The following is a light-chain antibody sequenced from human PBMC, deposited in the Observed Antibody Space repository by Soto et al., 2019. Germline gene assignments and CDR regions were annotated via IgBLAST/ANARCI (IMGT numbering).Light chain of an antibody. V-gene: IGKV1-5*01. CDR1: QTISRW. CDR3: LQRSNWPRWT. CDR2: DAS. Sequence: DIQMTQSPSTLSASVGDRVTITCRASQTISRWLAWYQQKPGKAPKLLIYDASSLESGVPPRFSGSGSGTDFTLTISSLEPEDFAVYYCLQRSNWPRWTFGQGTKVDIK. J-gene: IGKJ1*01.